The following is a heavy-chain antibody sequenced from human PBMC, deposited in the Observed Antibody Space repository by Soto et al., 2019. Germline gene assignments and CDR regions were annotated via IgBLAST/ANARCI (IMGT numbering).Heavy chain of an antibody. V-gene: IGHV3-11*05. CDR1: GFSFGDYY. CDR2: ISGNSLYI. Sequence: GGSLRLFCSASGFSFGDYYMSWIRQAPGKGLEWLSYISGNSLYITYEDSLKGRFTVSRDNAKNSLYLQLSSLGADDTAVYYCAREGSSGLFDFWGQGALVTSPQ. CDR3: AREGSSGLFDF. J-gene: IGHJ4*02. D-gene: IGHD3-22*01.